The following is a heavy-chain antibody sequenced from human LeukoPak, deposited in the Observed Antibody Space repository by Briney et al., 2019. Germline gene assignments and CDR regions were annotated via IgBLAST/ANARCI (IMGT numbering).Heavy chain of an antibody. Sequence: GAAVKVSCKASGYTFTVYYMHWVRHAPGQGLERRGRINPNRGGTNCAQKFQGRVTITRDRSINTAYMELSRLRSADTAVYYCARSSGSLPYNWFDPWGQGTLVTVSS. CDR3: ARSSGSLPYNWFDP. CDR2: INPNRGGT. CDR1: GYTFTVYY. D-gene: IGHD1-26*01. J-gene: IGHJ5*02. V-gene: IGHV1-2*06.